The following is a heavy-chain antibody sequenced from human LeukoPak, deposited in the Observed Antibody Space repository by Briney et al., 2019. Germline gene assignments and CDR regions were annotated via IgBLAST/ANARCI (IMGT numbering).Heavy chain of an antibody. D-gene: IGHD1-26*01. CDR1: GFTFSSYW. Sequence: PGGSLRLSCAASGFTFSSYWMSWVRQAPGKGLEWVANIKQDGNEIYYVDSVKGRFTISRDNAKNSLFLQMNSLRAEDTALYYCARDKIVGATYYDYWGQGTLVTVSS. CDR3: ARDKIVGATYYDY. J-gene: IGHJ4*02. V-gene: IGHV3-7*01. CDR2: IKQDGNEI.